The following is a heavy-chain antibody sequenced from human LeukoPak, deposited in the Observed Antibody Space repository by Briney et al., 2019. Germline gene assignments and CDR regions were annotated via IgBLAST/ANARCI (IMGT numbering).Heavy chain of an antibody. J-gene: IGHJ4*02. CDR3: AIDSSGWYMGFDY. D-gene: IGHD6-19*01. CDR1: GGTFSSYA. Sequence: SVKVSCKASGGTFSSYAISWVRQAPGRGLEWMGGIIPIFGTANYAQKFQGRVTVTADKSTSTAYMELSSLRSEDTAVYYCAIDSSGWYMGFDYRGQGTLVTVSS. CDR2: IIPIFGTA. V-gene: IGHV1-69*06.